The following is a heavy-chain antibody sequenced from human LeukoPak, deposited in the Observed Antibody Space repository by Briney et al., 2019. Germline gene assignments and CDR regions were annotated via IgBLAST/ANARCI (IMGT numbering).Heavy chain of an antibody. D-gene: IGHD2-15*01. CDR2: IYTSGST. V-gene: IGHV4-61*02. Sequence: SETLSLTCTVSGGSISSGSYYWSWIRQPAGKGLEWIGRIYTSGSTNYNPSLKSRVTISVDTSKNQFSLKLSSVTAADTAVYYCARGPRRWYALTNWFDPWGQGTLVTVSS. J-gene: IGHJ5*02. CDR3: ARGPRRWYALTNWFDP. CDR1: GGSISSGSYY.